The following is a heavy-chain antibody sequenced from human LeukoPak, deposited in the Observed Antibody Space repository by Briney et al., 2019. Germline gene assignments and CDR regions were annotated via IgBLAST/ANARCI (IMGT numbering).Heavy chain of an antibody. CDR1: GGSFSGYY. Sequence: PSETLSLTCAVYGGSFSGYYWTWIRQPPGKGLEWIGEVSHSGSTNYNPSLKSRVTISVDTSKNQFSLKLSSVTAADTAVYYCARSRITATAHQGYWGQGTLVTVSS. CDR2: VSHSGST. V-gene: IGHV4-34*01. J-gene: IGHJ4*02. D-gene: IGHD6-13*01. CDR3: ARSRITATAHQGY.